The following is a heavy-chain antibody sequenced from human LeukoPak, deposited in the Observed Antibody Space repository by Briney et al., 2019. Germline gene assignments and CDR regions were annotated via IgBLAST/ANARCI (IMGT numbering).Heavy chain of an antibody. CDR3: ATVEEWRLRDFLHY. D-gene: IGHD2-8*01. Sequence: ASVKVSCKVSGYTLTELSMHWVRQAPGKGLEWMGGFDPEDGETIYAQKFQGRVTITEDTSTDTAYMELSSLRSEDTAVYYCATVEEWRLRDFLHYWGQGTLVTVSS. CDR2: FDPEDGET. CDR1: GYTLTELS. V-gene: IGHV1-24*01. J-gene: IGHJ4*02.